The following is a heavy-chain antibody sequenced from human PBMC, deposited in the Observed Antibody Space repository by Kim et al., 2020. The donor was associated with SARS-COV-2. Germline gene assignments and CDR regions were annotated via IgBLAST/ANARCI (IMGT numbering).Heavy chain of an antibody. CDR3: AKPSSGSAWGVDY. D-gene: IGHD3-10*01. Sequence: YADSVKGRFTIARDHPKNPLYLQRNSVRAEDTAVYYWAKPSSGSAWGVDYWGQETLVTVSS. J-gene: IGHJ4*02. V-gene: IGHV3-23*01.